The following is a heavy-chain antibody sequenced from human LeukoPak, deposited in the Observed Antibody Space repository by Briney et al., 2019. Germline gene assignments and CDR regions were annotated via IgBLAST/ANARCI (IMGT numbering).Heavy chain of an antibody. CDR2: INHSGST. Sequence: KPSETLSLTCAVYGGSFSGYYWSWIRQPPGKGLEWIGEINHSGSTNCNPSLKSRVTISVDTSKNQFSLKLSSMTAADTAVYYCAREGSSREVRDDNAFDIWGQGTMVTVSS. CDR3: AREGSSREVRDDNAFDI. V-gene: IGHV4-34*01. CDR1: GGSFSGYY. J-gene: IGHJ3*02. D-gene: IGHD6-13*01.